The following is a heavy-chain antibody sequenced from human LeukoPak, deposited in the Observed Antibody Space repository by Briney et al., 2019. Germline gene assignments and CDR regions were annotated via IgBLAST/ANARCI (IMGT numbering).Heavy chain of an antibody. J-gene: IGHJ4*02. CDR3: ARDVSSSGWFWSFFGH. Sequence: ASVKVSCKASGYTFTSYGIIWVRQAPGQGLEWMGWISPNNGNTNYAQKLQGRVTMTTDTSSTTAYMELRSLRSDDTAVYYCARDVSSSGWFWSFFGHWGQGTPVTVSS. D-gene: IGHD6-19*01. CDR1: GYTFTSYG. CDR2: ISPNNGNT. V-gene: IGHV1-18*01.